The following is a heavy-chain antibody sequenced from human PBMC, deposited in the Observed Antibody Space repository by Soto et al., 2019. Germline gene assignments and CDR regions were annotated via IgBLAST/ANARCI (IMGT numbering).Heavy chain of an antibody. Sequence: GGSLRLSWAASGFTFSIYAFNWVRQAPGKGLEWVSGISASGDTTSYADSVKGRFTISRDNSKSTLYLQMNSLRAEDTAVYYCAARTIGSFFDYWGKGTLVTVSS. CDR3: AARTIGSFFDY. J-gene: IGHJ4*02. V-gene: IGHV3-23*01. D-gene: IGHD1-26*01. CDR1: GFTFSIYA. CDR2: ISASGDTT.